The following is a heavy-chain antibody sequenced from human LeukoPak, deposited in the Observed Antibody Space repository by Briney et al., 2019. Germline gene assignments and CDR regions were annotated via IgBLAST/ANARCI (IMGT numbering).Heavy chain of an antibody. CDR2: IIPIFGTA. J-gene: IGHJ3*02. CDR3: ALPSGYSEGAFDI. D-gene: IGHD5-18*01. V-gene: IGHV1-69*06. CDR1: GGTFSSYA. Sequence: ASVKVSCKASGGTFSSYAISSVRQAPGQGLEWMGGIIPIFGTANYAQKFQGRVTIIADKSTSTAYMELSSLRSEDTAVYYCALPSGYSEGAFDIWGQGTMVTVSS.